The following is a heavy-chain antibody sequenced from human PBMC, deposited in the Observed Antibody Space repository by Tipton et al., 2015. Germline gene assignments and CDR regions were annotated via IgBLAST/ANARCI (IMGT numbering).Heavy chain of an antibody. CDR2: ISGSGGST. CDR1: GFNIINIY. D-gene: IGHD6-19*01. Sequence: SLRLSCTASGFNIINIYMSWVRQAPGKGLEWVSAISGSGGSTYYADSVKGRFTISRDNSKNTLYLQMNSLRAEDTAVYYCAKEVAVAGGYWGQGTLVTVSS. CDR3: AKEVAVAGGY. V-gene: IGHV3-23*01. J-gene: IGHJ4*02.